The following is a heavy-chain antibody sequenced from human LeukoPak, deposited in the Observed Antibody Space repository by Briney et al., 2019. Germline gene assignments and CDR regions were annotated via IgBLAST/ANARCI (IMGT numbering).Heavy chain of an antibody. CDR3: ARVPLSGYYDSSGYMSY. CDR2: IIPIFVTA. D-gene: IGHD3-22*01. CDR1: GGTFSSYA. V-gene: IGHV1-69*05. J-gene: IGHJ4*02. Sequence: SVKVSCKASGGTFSSYAISWVRQAPGQGLEWMGRIIPIFVTANYAQKFQGRVTITTDESTSTAYMELSSLSSEETAVYYCARVPLSGYYDSSGYMSYWGQGTLVTVSS.